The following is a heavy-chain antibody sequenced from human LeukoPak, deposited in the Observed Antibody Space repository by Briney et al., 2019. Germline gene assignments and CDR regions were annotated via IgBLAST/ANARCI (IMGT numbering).Heavy chain of an antibody. CDR2: IHYSGST. CDR1: SGSISSGSYY. J-gene: IGHJ4*02. V-gene: IGHV4-39*02. Sequence: SETLSLTCTVSSGSISSGSYYWSWIRQPAGKGLEWIGSIHYSGSTYYNASLKSRVTISIDTSKNHFSLKLNSVTAADTAVFYCARGGLWIYYFDYWGQGTLVTVSS. CDR3: ARGGLWIYYFDY. D-gene: IGHD1-1*01.